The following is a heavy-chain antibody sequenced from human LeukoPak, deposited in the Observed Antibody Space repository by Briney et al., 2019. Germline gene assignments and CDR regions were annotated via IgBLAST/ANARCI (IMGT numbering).Heavy chain of an antibody. V-gene: IGHV4-34*01. D-gene: IGHD3-3*01. CDR1: GGSFSGYY. Sequence: PSETLSLTCAVYGGSFSGYYWSWIRQPPGKGLEWIGEINHSGSTNYNPSLKSRVTISVDTSKNQFSLKLSSVTAADTAAYYCARGGKGYYDFWSGYYPSYFDYWSQGTLVTVSS. CDR3: ARGGKGYYDFWSGYYPSYFDY. J-gene: IGHJ4*02. CDR2: INHSGST.